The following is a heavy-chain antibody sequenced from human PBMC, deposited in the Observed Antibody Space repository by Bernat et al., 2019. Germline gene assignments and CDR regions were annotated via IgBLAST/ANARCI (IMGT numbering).Heavy chain of an antibody. V-gene: IGHV3-30*02. J-gene: IGHJ4*02. CDR3: ASSIAARHTELDY. CDR1: GFTFSSYG. D-gene: IGHD6-6*01. Sequence: QVQLVESGGGVVQPGGSLRLSCAASGFTFSSYGMHWVRQAPGKGLEWVAFIRYDGSNKYYADSVKGRFTISRDNSKNTLYLQMNSLRAEDTAVYYCASSIAARHTELDYWGQGTLVTVSS. CDR2: IRYDGSNK.